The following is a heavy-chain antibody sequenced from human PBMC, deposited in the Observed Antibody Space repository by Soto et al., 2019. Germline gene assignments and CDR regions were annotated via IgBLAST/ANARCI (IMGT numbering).Heavy chain of an antibody. J-gene: IGHJ5*01. CDR2: IDSSGEK. V-gene: IGHV2-26*01. CDR1: GLSITDSEMG. D-gene: IGHD6-19*01. CDR3: ARVHLAVAVRPWFDY. Sequence: QVTLKESGPVLVKPTETLTLRCTVSGLSITDSEMGVSWIRQPPGQPLEWLAHIDSSGEKSYRTFLKSRLAIYKDTSKSQIVLTMTNMDPADTATYYCARVHLAVAVRPWFDYWGQGIPVTVSS.